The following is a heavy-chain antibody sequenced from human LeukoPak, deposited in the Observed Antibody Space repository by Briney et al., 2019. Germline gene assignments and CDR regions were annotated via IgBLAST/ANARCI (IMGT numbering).Heavy chain of an antibody. V-gene: IGHV3-11*04. J-gene: IGHJ4*02. CDR1: GFTFSDYY. D-gene: IGHD5-18*01. Sequence: GGSLRLSCAASGFTFSDYYMSWIRQAPGKGLEWVSYISSSGSTIYYADSVKGRFTISRDNAKNSLYLQMNSLRAEDTAVYYCARSKWIQLWLLTDYWGQGTLVTVSS. CDR2: ISSSGSTI. CDR3: ARSKWIQLWLLTDY.